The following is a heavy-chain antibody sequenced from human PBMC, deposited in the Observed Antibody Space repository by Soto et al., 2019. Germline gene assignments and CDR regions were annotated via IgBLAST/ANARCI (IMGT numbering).Heavy chain of an antibody. J-gene: IGHJ5*01. D-gene: IGHD1-26*01. V-gene: IGHV6-1*01. CDR2: TYYRSKWYN. CDR3: VRLIGNSWLDF. CDR1: GDIVYSTSVS. Sequence: SQTLSLTCAISGDIVYSTSVSWNWFRQSPSRGLEWLGRTYYRSKWYNDYAESVKSRITINPDTSKNQFSLHLNSVTPEDTAVYYCVRLIGNSWLDFWGQGTLVTVSS.